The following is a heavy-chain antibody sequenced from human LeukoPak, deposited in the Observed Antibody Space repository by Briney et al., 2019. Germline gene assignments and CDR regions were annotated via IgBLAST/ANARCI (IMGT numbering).Heavy chain of an antibody. CDR2: ISSSSYI. J-gene: IGHJ6*04. D-gene: IGHD2-15*01. V-gene: IGHV3-21*01. Sequence: GGSLRLSCAASGFTFSSYSMNWVRQAPGKGLEWVSSISSSSYIYYADSVEGRFTISRGNAKNSLYLQMNSLRAEDTAVYYCAREYCSGGSCYDYYYYGMDVWGKGTTVTVSS. CDR1: GFTFSSYS. CDR3: AREYCSGGSCYDYYYYGMDV.